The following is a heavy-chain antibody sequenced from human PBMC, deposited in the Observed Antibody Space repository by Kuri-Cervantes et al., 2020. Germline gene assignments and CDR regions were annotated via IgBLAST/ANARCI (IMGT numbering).Heavy chain of an antibody. CDR2: IWYDGSNK. D-gene: IGHD5-18*01. CDR1: GFTFSSYG. Sequence: GGSLRLSCAASGFTFSSYGMHWVRQAPGKGLEWVAVIWYDGSNKYYADSVKGRFTISRDNSKNTLYLQMNSLRAEDTAVYYCARVVPSQGSGYSYGTLDYWGQGTLVTVSS. V-gene: IGHV3-33*01. CDR3: ARVVPSQGSGYSYGTLDY. J-gene: IGHJ4*02.